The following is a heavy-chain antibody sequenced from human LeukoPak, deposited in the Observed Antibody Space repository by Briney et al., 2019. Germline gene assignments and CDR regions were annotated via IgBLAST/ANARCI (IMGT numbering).Heavy chain of an antibody. CDR1: GYTFTSYG. Sequence: ASVKVSCKASGYTFTSYGISWVRQAPGQGLEWMGWISAYNGNTNYAQKLQGRVTMTTDTSTSTAYMELRSLRSDDTAVYHCARDLQYYYGSGSYWYFQHWGQGTLVTVSS. CDR3: ARDLQYYYGSGSYWYFQH. CDR2: ISAYNGNT. V-gene: IGHV1-18*04. D-gene: IGHD3-10*01. J-gene: IGHJ1*01.